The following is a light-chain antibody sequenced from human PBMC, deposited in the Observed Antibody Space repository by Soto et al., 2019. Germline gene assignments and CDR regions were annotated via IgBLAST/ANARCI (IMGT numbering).Light chain of an antibody. CDR2: EAS. Sequence: AIQLTQSPSSLSASIGDRVTITCRASQGISIALAWYQQKPGKAPKLLIYEASSSESGVPSRFSGSGSGTDFTLTISSLQPEDFAAYSCQQFHTFPITFGQGTRLEIK. V-gene: IGKV1-13*02. CDR3: QQFHTFPIT. J-gene: IGKJ5*01. CDR1: QGISIA.